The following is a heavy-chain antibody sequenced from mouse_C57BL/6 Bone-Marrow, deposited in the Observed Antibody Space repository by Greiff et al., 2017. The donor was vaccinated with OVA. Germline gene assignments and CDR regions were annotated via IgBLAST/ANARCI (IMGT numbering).Heavy chain of an antibody. CDR2: IYPGSGRT. V-gene: IGHV1-55*01. D-gene: IGHD1-1*01. CDR1: GYTFTGYW. Sequence: QVQLQQPGAELVKPGASVKMSCKASGYTFTGYWITWVKQSPGQGLEWIGYIYPGSGRTSYNEKFKSKATLTVDTSSSTAYMQLSSLTSEDSAVYYGARSGITTVEGDFAMDYWGQGTSVTVSA. J-gene: IGHJ4*01. CDR3: ARSGITTVEGDFAMDY.